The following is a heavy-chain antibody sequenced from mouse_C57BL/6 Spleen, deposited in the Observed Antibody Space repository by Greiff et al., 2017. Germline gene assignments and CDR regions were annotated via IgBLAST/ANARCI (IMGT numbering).Heavy chain of an antibody. CDR3: APYSSGYDAMDY. J-gene: IGHJ4*01. CDR2: IYPGDGDT. CDR1: GYAFSSYW. V-gene: IGHV1-80*01. D-gene: IGHD3-2*02. Sequence: QVQLQQSGAELVKPGASVKISCKASGYAFSSYWMNWVKQRPGKGLEWIGQIYPGDGDTNYNGKFKGKATLTADKSSSTAYMQRSSLTSEDSAVYFCAPYSSGYDAMDYWCQGTSVTVSS.